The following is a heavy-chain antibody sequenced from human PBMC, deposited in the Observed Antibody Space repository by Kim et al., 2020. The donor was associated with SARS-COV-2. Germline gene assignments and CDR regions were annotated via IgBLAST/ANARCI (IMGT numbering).Heavy chain of an antibody. CDR1: GGSFSGYY. Sequence: SETLSLTCAVYGGSFSGYYWSWIRQPPGKGLEWIGEINHSGSTNYNPSLKSRVTISVDTSKNQFSLKLSSVTAADTAVYYCARGTQQWLVRGPYYYYMDVWSKGTTVTVSS. CDR3: ARGTQQWLVRGPYYYYMDV. CDR2: INHSGST. J-gene: IGHJ6*03. V-gene: IGHV4-34*01. D-gene: IGHD6-19*01.